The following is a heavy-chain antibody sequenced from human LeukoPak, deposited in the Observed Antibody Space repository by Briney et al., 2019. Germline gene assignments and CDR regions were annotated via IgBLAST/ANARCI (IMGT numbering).Heavy chain of an antibody. J-gene: IGHJ4*02. CDR3: ARGNILTGYCFDF. D-gene: IGHD3-9*01. CDR2: IHYTGAT. CDR1: GGSITGYY. V-gene: IGHV4-34*01. Sequence: SETLSLTCAVYGGSITGYYWSWIRQTPGRGLEWVGEIHYTGATSYNPSLKSRATISTDMSKNQFSLRLSSVTAADMAVYYCARGNILTGYCFDFWGQGALVTVSS.